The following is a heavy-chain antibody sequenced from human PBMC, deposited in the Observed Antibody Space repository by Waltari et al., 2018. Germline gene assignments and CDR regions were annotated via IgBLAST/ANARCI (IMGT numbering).Heavy chain of an antibody. CDR3: ARGIRGVIESRFDY. Sequence: QVQLQESGPGLVKPSQTLSLTCTVSGGPISSGSYYWSWIRQPAGKGLEWIGRIYTSGSTNYNPSLKSRVTISVDTSKNQFPLKLSSVTAADTAVYYCARGIRGVIESRFDYWGQGTLVTVSS. J-gene: IGHJ4*02. D-gene: IGHD3-10*01. CDR1: GGPISSGSYY. CDR2: IYTSGST. V-gene: IGHV4-61*02.